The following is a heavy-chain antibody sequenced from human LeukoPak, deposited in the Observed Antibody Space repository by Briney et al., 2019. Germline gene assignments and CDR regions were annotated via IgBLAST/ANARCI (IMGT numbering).Heavy chain of an antibody. D-gene: IGHD2-21*02. CDR2: INPSGGST. CDR3: ARQGDHDAFDI. V-gene: IGHV1-46*01. Sequence: ASVKVSCKASGYTFTSYYMHRVRQAPGQGLEWMGIINPSGGSTSYAQKFQGRVTVTRDTSTSTVYMELSSLRSEDTAVYYCARQGDHDAFDIWGQGTMVTVSS. J-gene: IGHJ3*02. CDR1: GYTFTSYY.